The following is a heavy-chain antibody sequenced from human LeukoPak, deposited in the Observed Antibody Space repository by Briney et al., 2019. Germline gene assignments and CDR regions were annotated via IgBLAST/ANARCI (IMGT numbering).Heavy chain of an antibody. Sequence: GGSLRLSCAASGFTFRSYSMHWVRQAPGKGLEWVSFISSSSSHIYYADSVKGRFTISRDNAKNSLYLQMDSLRAEDTAVYYCAKAVADSSGHYWVHFDYWGQGILVTVSS. D-gene: IGHD6-19*01. V-gene: IGHV3-21*01. CDR1: GFTFRSYS. CDR2: ISSSSSHI. CDR3: AKAVADSSGHYWVHFDY. J-gene: IGHJ4*02.